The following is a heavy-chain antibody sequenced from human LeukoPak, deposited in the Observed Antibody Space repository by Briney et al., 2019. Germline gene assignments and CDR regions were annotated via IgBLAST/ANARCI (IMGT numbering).Heavy chain of an antibody. CDR3: AKDRYSGFNTIDY. Sequence: SPRLSCAASAFAFISYGMHWVRQAPGKGLEWGAVISYDGSYKSYADSVKGCFTISRDNSKSTLYLQMNSLRAEDTAVYYCAKDRYSGFNTIDYWGQGTLFSPSS. J-gene: IGHJ4*02. V-gene: IGHV3-30*18. CDR1: AFAFISYG. D-gene: IGHD6-13*01. CDR2: ISYDGSYK.